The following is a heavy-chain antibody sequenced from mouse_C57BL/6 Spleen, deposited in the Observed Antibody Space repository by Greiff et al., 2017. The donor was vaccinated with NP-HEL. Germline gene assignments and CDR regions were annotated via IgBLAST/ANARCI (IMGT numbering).Heavy chain of an antibody. CDR3: ARDGKIITTVVPWYFDV. D-gene: IGHD1-1*01. CDR2: ISDGGSYT. V-gene: IGHV5-4*01. J-gene: IGHJ1*03. CDR1: GFTFSSYA. Sequence: EVQVVESGGGLVKPGGSLKLSCAASGFTFSSYAMSWVRQTPEKRLEWVATISDGGSYTYYPDNVKGRFTISRDNAKNNLYLQMSHLKSEDTAMYYCARDGKIITTVVPWYFDVWGTGTTVTVSS.